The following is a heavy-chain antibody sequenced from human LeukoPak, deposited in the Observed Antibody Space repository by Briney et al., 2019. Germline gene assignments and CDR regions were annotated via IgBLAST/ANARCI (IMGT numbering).Heavy chain of an antibody. CDR1: GGSISSYY. Sequence: SETLSLTCTVSGGSISSYYWSWIRQPPGKGLEWIGYIYYGGSTNYNPSLKSRATISVDTSKNHFSLKLSSVTAADTAVYYCARLTGYSSESWFDPWGQGTLVTVSS. CDR3: ARLTGYSSESWFDP. J-gene: IGHJ5*02. D-gene: IGHD3-9*01. V-gene: IGHV4-59*01. CDR2: IYYGGST.